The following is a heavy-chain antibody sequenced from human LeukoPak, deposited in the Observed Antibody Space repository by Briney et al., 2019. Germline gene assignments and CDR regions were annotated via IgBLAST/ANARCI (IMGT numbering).Heavy chain of an antibody. CDR3: ASPAVYCSSTSCYAHAFDI. Sequence: ASVKVSCKASGYTFTSYGISWVRQAPGQGLEWMGWISAYNGNTNYAQKLQGRVTMTTDTSTSTAYMELRSLRSDDTAVYYRASPAVYCSSTSCYAHAFDIWGQGTMVTVSS. D-gene: IGHD2-2*01. V-gene: IGHV1-18*01. CDR2: ISAYNGNT. J-gene: IGHJ3*02. CDR1: GYTFTSYG.